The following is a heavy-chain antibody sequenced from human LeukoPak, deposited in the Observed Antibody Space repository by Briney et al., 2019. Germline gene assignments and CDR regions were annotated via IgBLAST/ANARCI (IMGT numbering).Heavy chain of an antibody. D-gene: IGHD1-1*01. V-gene: IGHV3-23*01. CDR1: GFTFSSYA. CDR3: AKDQFPTTDHYYIDV. J-gene: IGHJ6*03. Sequence: GGSLSLSCAASGFTFSSYAMSWVRQATGKGLEWVSGISGSGGSTYYADSVKGRFTISRDNSKNTLYLQMNSLRAEDTALYFCAKDQFPTTDHYYIDVWGKGTTVTVSS. CDR2: ISGSGGST.